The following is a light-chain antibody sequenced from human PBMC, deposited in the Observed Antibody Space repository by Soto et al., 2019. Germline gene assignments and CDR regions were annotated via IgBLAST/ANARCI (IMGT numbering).Light chain of an antibody. CDR2: GAS. V-gene: IGKV3-20*01. CDR1: QSVSSNY. J-gene: IGKJ5*01. CDR3: QQYDNSIT. Sequence: EIVLTQSPDTVSLSPGETATLSCRAGQSVSSNYLAWYQQKPGQAPRLLIYGASSRATGIPDRFSGSGSGTDFTLTISRLEPEDFAVFYCQQYDNSITFGQGTRLEI.